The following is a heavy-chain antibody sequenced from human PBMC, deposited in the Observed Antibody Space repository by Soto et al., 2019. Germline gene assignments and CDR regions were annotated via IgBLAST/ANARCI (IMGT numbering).Heavy chain of an antibody. D-gene: IGHD1-1*01. CDR2: VSSDGNNK. J-gene: IGHJ5*02. Sequence: PGGSLRLSCAASGFTFSSYAMHWVRQAPGKGLEWVAFVSSDGNNKYYADSVKGRFTISRDNSRNTVYLQVDSLRIDDTALYYCAKDRVIQLLPIWPDPWGQGTLVTVSS. CDR3: AKDRVIQLLPIWPDP. CDR1: GFTFSSYA. V-gene: IGHV3-30*04.